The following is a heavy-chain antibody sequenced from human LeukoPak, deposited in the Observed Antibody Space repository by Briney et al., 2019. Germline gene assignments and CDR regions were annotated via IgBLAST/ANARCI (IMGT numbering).Heavy chain of an antibody. V-gene: IGHV1-46*01. Sequence: GASVKVSCKASGDTFTSYYTHWVRQAPGQGLEWMGIIKPSGGSTLYAQKFQGRVTVTSDMSTSTVYVELSSLRSEDTAVYYCAREVPENFNFDYWGQGTLVTVSS. CDR3: AREVPENFNFDY. D-gene: IGHD2/OR15-2a*01. CDR1: GDTFTSYY. J-gene: IGHJ4*02. CDR2: IKPSGGST.